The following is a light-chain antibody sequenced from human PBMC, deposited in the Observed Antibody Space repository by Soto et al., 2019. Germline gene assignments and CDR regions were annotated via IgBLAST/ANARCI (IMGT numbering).Light chain of an antibody. CDR2: GAS. CDR3: QQYNNWPYT. CDR1: QSVSSN. J-gene: IGKJ2*01. V-gene: IGKV3-15*01. Sequence: EIVMTQSPATLAVSPGERAALSCRASQSVSSNFAWYQQKRGQAPRLLIYGASSRSTGTPARFSGSGSGTEFTLTISSLQSEDFAVYYCQQYNNWPYTFGLGTKLEMK.